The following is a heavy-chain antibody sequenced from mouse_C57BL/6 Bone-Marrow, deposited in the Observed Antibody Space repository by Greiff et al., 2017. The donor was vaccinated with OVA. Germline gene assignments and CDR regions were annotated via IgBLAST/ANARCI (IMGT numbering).Heavy chain of an antibody. D-gene: IGHD1-1*01. CDR3: ARAPYYYGSSYYAMDY. CDR2: IDPANGNT. Sequence: DVQLQESVAELVRPGASVKLSCTASGFNIKNTYMHWVKQRPEQGLEWIGRIDPANGNTKYAPKFQGKATITADTSSNTAYLQLSSLTSEDTAIYYCARAPYYYGSSYYAMDYWGQGTSVTVSS. J-gene: IGHJ4*01. V-gene: IGHV14-3*01. CDR1: GFNIKNTY.